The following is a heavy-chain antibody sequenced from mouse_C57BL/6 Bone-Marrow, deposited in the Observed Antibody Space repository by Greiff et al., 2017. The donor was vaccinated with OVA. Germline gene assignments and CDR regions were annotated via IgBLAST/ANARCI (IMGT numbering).Heavy chain of an antibody. Sequence: VQGVESGPELVKPGASVKISCKASGYAFSSSWMNWVKQRPGKGLEWLGRIYPGDGDTNYNGQFKGTANLTADKSSSTAYMQLSSLASEDSAVYFCARCSYGWIAYWGQGTLVTVSA. V-gene: IGHV1-82*01. D-gene: IGHD1-1*01. CDR1: GYAFSSSW. J-gene: IGHJ3*01. CDR3: ARCSYGWIAY. CDR2: IYPGDGDT.